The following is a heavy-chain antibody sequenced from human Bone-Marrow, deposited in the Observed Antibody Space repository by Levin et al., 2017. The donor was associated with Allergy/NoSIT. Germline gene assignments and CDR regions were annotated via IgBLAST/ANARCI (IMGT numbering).Heavy chain of an antibody. CDR1: GFTFGDYY. D-gene: IGHD5-18*01. CDR3: ARDRTQNSYVAMDV. Sequence: GGSLRLSCAASGFTFGDYYMSWIRQAPGKGLEWISYIGTSGSSINYADSVKGRFTISRDNAKNSLYLQMNSLRAEDTAVYYCARDRTQNSYVAMDVWGQGTTVTVSS. V-gene: IGHV3-11*01. CDR2: IGTSGSSI. J-gene: IGHJ6*02.